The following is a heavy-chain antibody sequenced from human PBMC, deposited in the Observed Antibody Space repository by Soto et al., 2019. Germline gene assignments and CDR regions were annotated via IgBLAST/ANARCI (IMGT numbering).Heavy chain of an antibody. CDR1: GGSISSYY. Sequence: QVQLQESGPGLVKPSETLSLTCTVSGGSISSYYWSWIRQPPGKGLEWIGYIYYSGSTNYNPSLKSRDTISVDTSKNPFPRKLSSVTAADTAVYYCARTMITFGGVIGGMDVWGQGTTVTVSS. CDR2: IYYSGST. V-gene: IGHV4-59*01. D-gene: IGHD3-16*02. CDR3: ARTMITFGGVIGGMDV. J-gene: IGHJ6*02.